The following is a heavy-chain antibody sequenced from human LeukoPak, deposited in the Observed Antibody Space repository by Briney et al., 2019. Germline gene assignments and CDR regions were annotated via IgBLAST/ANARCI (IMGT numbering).Heavy chain of an antibody. CDR3: AKDRQSSSSPHFFDS. V-gene: IGHV3-23*01. D-gene: IGHD6-13*01. CDR1: GFIYSSYV. Sequence: GSLRLSCAASGFIYSSYVMTWVRQAPGKGLEWVSSISGSGGSPYYADSAKGRFTISRDNSKNTLYLQMNNLRAEDTAIYYCAKDRQSSSSPHFFDSWGQGTLVTVSS. CDR2: ISGSGGSP. J-gene: IGHJ4*02.